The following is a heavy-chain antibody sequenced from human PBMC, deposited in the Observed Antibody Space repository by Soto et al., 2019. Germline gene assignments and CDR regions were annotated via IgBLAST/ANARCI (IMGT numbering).Heavy chain of an antibody. J-gene: IGHJ4*02. D-gene: IGHD1-1*01. V-gene: IGHV1-8*01. CDR3: ARRAETNGWNGFGADKYYFDF. Sequence: ASVKVSCKASGYTFTSYDIYWVRQATGQGLEWMGWMNPNTGNSGYAQKFQGRVTMTSDTSISTAHMELSSLRSEDTAVYYCARRAETNGWNGFGADKYYFDFWGQGTLVAVSS. CDR1: GYTFTSYD. CDR2: MNPNTGNS.